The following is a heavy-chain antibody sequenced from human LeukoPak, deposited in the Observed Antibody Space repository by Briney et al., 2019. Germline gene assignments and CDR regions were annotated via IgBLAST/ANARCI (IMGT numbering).Heavy chain of an antibody. D-gene: IGHD6-19*01. CDR1: GGSISNHY. CDR2: IYYSGTT. CDR3: ARHSGGGRYNNWFDP. J-gene: IGHJ5*02. V-gene: IGHV4-59*08. Sequence: PSETLSLTCTVSGGSISNHYWSWIRQPPGKGLEWIGYIYYSGTTNCNPSLKSRVTISVDTSKNQFSLKLSSVTAADTAVYYCARHSGGGRYNNWFDPWGQGTPVTVSS.